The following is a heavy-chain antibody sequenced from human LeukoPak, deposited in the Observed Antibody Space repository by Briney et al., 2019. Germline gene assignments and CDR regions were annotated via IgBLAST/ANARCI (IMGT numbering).Heavy chain of an antibody. CDR1: GYSISSGYY. D-gene: IGHD6-19*01. Sequence: PSETLSLSCTVSGYSISSGYYWGWIRQPPGKGLEWIATIYHSGNTFYNPSLKSRVTISIDTSKNQFSLKLTSVTAADTAVYYCASRSGWYFYYFDYWGQGTLVTVSS. CDR3: ASRSGWYFYYFDY. V-gene: IGHV4-38-2*02. J-gene: IGHJ4*02. CDR2: IYHSGNT.